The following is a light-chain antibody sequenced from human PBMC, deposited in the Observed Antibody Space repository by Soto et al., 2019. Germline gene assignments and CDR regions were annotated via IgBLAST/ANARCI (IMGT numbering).Light chain of an antibody. CDR1: QSVGSN. V-gene: IGKV3-15*01. J-gene: IGKJ1*01. CDR3: QQYNNWPRT. Sequence: EIVMRQAPATLSVSPGERATLSCRASQSVGSNLAWFQQKPGQAPRLLMFAASTRATGFPARFSGSGSGTEFTLTISSLQSEDFAVYYCQQYNNWPRTFGQGTKVDIK. CDR2: AAS.